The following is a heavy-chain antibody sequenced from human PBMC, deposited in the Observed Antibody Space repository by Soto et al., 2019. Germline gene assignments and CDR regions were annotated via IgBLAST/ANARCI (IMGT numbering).Heavy chain of an antibody. V-gene: IGHV3-30-3*01. Sequence: GGSLRLSCAASGFTFSSYAMHWVRQAPGKGLEWVAVISYDGSNKYYADSVKGRFTISRDNSKNTLYLQMNSLRAEDTAVYYCARDAYCSGGSCPRGMDVWGQGTKVTVFS. CDR3: ARDAYCSGGSCPRGMDV. CDR1: GFTFSSYA. J-gene: IGHJ6*02. D-gene: IGHD2-15*01. CDR2: ISYDGSNK.